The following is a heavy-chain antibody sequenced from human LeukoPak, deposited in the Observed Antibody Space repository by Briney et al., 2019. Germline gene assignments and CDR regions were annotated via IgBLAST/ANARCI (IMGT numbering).Heavy chain of an antibody. V-gene: IGHV1-18*01. J-gene: IGHJ5*02. CDR1: GYTFTSYG. Sequence: ASVKVSCKASGYTFTSYGISWVRQAPGQGLEWMGWISAYNGNTNYAQKLQGRVTMTTDTSTSTAYMELRSLRSDDTAMYYCASDLVPAATAGYPLQLQSWGQGTLVTVSS. CDR3: ASDLVPAATAGYPLQLQS. D-gene: IGHD2-2*01. CDR2: ISAYNGNT.